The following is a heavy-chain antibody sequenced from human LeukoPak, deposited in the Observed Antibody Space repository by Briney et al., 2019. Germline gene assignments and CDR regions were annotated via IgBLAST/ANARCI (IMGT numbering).Heavy chain of an antibody. J-gene: IGHJ4*02. V-gene: IGHV3-21*01. D-gene: IGHD2-15*01. CDR2: ISITSIYI. Sequence: GGSLRLSCAASGFTFSRKTMNWVRQAPGKGLEWVSSISITSIYIYYADSLKGRFTISRDNAKNSLILQMNSLRAEDTAVYYCARGRSCSGGVCYLDYWGQGTLVTVSS. CDR1: GFTFSRKT. CDR3: ARGRSCSGGVCYLDY.